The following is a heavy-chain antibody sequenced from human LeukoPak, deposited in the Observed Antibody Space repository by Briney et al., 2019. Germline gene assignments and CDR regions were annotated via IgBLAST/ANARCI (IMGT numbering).Heavy chain of an antibody. CDR3: ARDLKYYYDSSGYFLNDAFDI. CDR1: GGTFSSYA. D-gene: IGHD3-22*01. V-gene: IGHV1-69*04. CDR2: IIPILGIA. Sequence: GSSVKVSCKASGGTFSSYAISWVRQAPGQGLEWMGRIIPILGIANYAQKFQGRVTITADKSTSTAYMELSSLRSEDMAVYYCARDLKYYYDSSGYFLNDAFDIWGQGTMVTVSS. J-gene: IGHJ3*02.